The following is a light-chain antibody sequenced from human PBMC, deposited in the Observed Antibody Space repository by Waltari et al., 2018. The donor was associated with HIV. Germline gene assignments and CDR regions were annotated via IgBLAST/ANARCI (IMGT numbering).Light chain of an antibody. Sequence: DIQMTQSPSSLSASVGDRVTITCRASQRVSSYLNWYQQKPGKVPKVLVYAASTLQSGVPSRFSGSGSGTDFTLTISSLQPEDFATYYCQQTYNPPLTFGGGTRVEIK. CDR2: AAS. CDR1: QRVSSY. CDR3: QQTYNPPLT. V-gene: IGKV1-39*01. J-gene: IGKJ4*01.